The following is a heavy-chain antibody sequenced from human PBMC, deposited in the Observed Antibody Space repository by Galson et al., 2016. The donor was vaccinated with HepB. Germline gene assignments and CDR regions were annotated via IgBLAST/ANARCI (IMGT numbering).Heavy chain of an antibody. J-gene: IGHJ4*02. D-gene: IGHD6-19*01. V-gene: IGHV1-2*02. Sequence: SVKVSCKASGYTFTDYSIHWVRQGPGQGLEWMGWINPKSGGTNYAQKFQGRITMTGDTSISTAYMELSSLRSDDTAVYCCSRDPYSSGEGEDYWGQGTLVTVSS. CDR1: GYTFTDYS. CDR2: INPKSGGT. CDR3: SRDPYSSGEGEDY.